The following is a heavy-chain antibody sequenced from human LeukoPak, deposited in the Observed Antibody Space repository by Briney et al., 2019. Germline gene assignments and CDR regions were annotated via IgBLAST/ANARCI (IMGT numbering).Heavy chain of an antibody. Sequence: SSETLSLTCAVSGGSINSGGYSWSWIRQPPGKGLVWMGYIYHSGSTYYNPSLKSRVTMSVDRSKNHFSLKLNSVTAADTAVYYCARGYRTFDFWGQGILVTVSS. J-gene: IGHJ4*02. CDR3: ARGYRTFDF. V-gene: IGHV4-30-2*01. D-gene: IGHD1-14*01. CDR2: IYHSGST. CDR1: GGSINSGGYS.